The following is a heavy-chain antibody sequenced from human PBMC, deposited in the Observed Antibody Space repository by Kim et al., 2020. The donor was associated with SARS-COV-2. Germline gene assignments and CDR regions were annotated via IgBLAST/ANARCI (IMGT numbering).Heavy chain of an antibody. CDR3: ARDRRRVVPASTSGWFDP. CDR2: IIPIFGTA. J-gene: IGHJ5*02. CDR1: GGTFSSYA. V-gene: IGHV1-69*13. Sequence: SVKVSCKASGGTFSSYAISWVRQAPGQGLEWMGGIIPIFGTANYAQKFQGRVTITADESTSTAYMELSSLRSEDTAVYYCARDRRRVVPASTSGWFDPWGQGTLVTVSS. D-gene: IGHD2-2*01.